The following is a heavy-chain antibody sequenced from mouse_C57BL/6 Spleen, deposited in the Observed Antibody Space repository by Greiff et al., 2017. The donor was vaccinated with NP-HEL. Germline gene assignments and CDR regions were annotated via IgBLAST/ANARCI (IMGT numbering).Heavy chain of an antibody. CDR2: ISGGGGNT. Sequence: EVHLVESGGGLVKPGGSLKLSCAASGFTFSSYTMSWVRQTPEKRLEWVATISGGGGNTYYPDSVKGRFTISRDNAKNTLYLQMSSLRSEDTALYYCARDSNNPYAMDYWGQGTSVTVSS. D-gene: IGHD2-5*01. CDR1: GFTFSSYT. CDR3: ARDSNNPYAMDY. V-gene: IGHV5-9*01. J-gene: IGHJ4*01.